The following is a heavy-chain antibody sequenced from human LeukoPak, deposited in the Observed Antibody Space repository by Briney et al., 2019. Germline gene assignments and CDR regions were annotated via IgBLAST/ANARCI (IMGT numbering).Heavy chain of an antibody. V-gene: IGHV4-59*10. Sequence: SSETLSLTCAVYGGSFRGYFWSWVRQPPGRGLEWIGRIYTSGSTNYNPSLKSRVTMSVDTSKNQFSLKLSSVTAADTAVYYCARVGPYGGYYFDYWGQGTLVTVSS. CDR1: GGSFRGYF. D-gene: IGHD5-12*01. CDR2: IYTSGST. J-gene: IGHJ4*02. CDR3: ARVGPYGGYYFDY.